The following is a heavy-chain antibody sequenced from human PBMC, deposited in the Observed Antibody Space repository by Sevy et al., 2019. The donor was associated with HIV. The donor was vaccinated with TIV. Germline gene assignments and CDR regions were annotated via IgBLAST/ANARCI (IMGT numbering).Heavy chain of an antibody. Sequence: GGSLRLSCAASGFTFSSYAMSWVRQAPGKGLEWVSAISGSGGSTYYADSVKGRFTISRDNSKNTLYLQMNSLRAEDTAVYYCANVPTIWSCYYFDYWGQGTLVTVSS. D-gene: IGHD3-3*01. CDR3: ANVPTIWSCYYFDY. CDR1: GFTFSSYA. V-gene: IGHV3-23*01. CDR2: ISGSGGST. J-gene: IGHJ4*02.